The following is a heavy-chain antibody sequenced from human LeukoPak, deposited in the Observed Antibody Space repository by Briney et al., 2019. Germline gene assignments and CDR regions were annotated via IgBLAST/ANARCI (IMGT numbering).Heavy chain of an antibody. J-gene: IGHJ5*02. V-gene: IGHV1-18*01. D-gene: IGHD1-26*01. Sequence: ASVKVSCKASGYTFTSYGITWVRQAPGQGLEWMGWINTYNGDTNYAQNPQGRVSMTTDTSTSTAYMELRTLRSDDTAMYYCARDNPSLGWELLVESGGWFDPWGQGTLVTVSS. CDR3: ARDNPSLGWELLVESGGWFDP. CDR2: INTYNGDT. CDR1: GYTFTSYG.